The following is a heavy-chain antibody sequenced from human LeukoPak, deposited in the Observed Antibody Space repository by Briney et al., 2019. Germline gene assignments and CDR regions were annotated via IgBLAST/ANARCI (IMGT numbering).Heavy chain of an antibody. CDR3: ARDRTTFYYMDG. CDR1: GFTFSIHG. CDR2: INSDGSSR. Sequence: GGSLRHSCSASGFTFSIHGMHWVPQAPGKGLERVSRINSDGSSRSLPDYVRGRVTISRENAEITLYLKMNSLRAEDTAVYYCARDRTTFYYMDGWGKGTTVTVS. D-gene: IGHD4-11*01. J-gene: IGHJ6*03. V-gene: IGHV3-74*01.